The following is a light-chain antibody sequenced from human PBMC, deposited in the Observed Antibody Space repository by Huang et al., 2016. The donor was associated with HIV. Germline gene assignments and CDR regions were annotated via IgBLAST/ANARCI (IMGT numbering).Light chain of an antibody. CDR2: GAS. CDR1: QTVTKN. Sequence: MTQSPAILSVSPGERASLSCRTSQTVTKNLAWSKHRPGQAPRVLIYGASTRAAGVPARLSGSGSGTDFTLTISSLQSEDFGIYYCHQYDIWPPAFGGGTRVEVK. CDR3: HQYDIWPPA. J-gene: IGKJ4*01. V-gene: IGKV3-15*01.